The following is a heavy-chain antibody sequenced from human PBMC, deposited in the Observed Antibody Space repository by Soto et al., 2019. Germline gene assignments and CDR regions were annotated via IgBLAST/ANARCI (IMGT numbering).Heavy chain of an antibody. CDR2: ISSSSTYI. Sequence: GGSLRLSCAASGFTFSTYTMNWVRQAPGKGLEWVSSISSSSTYIYYADSVKGRFTISRDNAKNSLYLQMSSLRDEDTAVYYCAREIGYSTSGGIVWGQGTLVTVSS. V-gene: IGHV3-21*01. D-gene: IGHD6-13*01. CDR3: AREIGYSTSGGIV. J-gene: IGHJ4*02. CDR1: GFTFSTYT.